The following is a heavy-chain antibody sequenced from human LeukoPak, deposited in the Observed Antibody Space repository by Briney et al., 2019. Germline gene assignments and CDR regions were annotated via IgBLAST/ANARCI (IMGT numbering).Heavy chain of an antibody. D-gene: IGHD4-11*01. CDR3: AKDVSVTTPYYFDY. V-gene: IGHV3-23*01. Sequence: GGSLRLSCAASGFTFSSYAMSRVRQAPGKGLEWVSALSNSGDLTYYADSVKGRFTISRDNSKNTLYLQMNSLRAEDTAIYYCAKDVSVTTPYYFDYWGKVTLVTVS. CDR1: GFTFSSYA. J-gene: IGHJ4*02. CDR2: LSNSGDLT.